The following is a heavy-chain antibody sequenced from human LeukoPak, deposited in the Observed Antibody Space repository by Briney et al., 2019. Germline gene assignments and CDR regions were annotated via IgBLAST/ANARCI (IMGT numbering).Heavy chain of an antibody. CDR1: GFTFSGYA. Sequence: GGSLRLSCVGPGFTFSGYAMSWVRQAPGRGLEWLSAISSDGRGTYYADSVRGRFTISRDNSKNTLSLQMNSLRADDTAIYYCAKMSGFYWGVNWGQGTLVTVSS. CDR3: AKMSGFYWGVN. D-gene: IGHD3-3*01. J-gene: IGHJ4*02. V-gene: IGHV3-23*01. CDR2: ISSDGRGT.